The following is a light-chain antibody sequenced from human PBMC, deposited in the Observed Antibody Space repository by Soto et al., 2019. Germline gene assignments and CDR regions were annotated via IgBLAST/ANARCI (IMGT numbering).Light chain of an antibody. CDR2: DVA. J-gene: IGLJ1*01. CDR3: VSYTSSTTYV. CDR1: SSDVGGSNF. Sequence: QSVLTQPASVSDSPEQSITISCTGTSSDVGGSNFVSWYQQHPGKPPKLIIYDVANRPSGVSNRFSGSKSGSTASLIISRLQTEDEADYYCVSYTSSTTYVFGTGTKVTVL. V-gene: IGLV2-14*03.